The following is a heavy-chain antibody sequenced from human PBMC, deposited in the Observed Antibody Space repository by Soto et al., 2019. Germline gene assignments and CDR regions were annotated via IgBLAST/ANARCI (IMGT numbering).Heavy chain of an antibody. Sequence: SETLSLTCTVSGGSISSYYWSWIRQPPGKGLEWIGYIYYSGSTNYNPSIKSRVTISVDTSKNQFSLKLSSVTAADTAVYYCARVPGALYFDYWGQGTLVTVSS. V-gene: IGHV4-59*01. CDR3: ARVPGALYFDY. CDR1: GGSISSYY. D-gene: IGHD3-10*01. CDR2: IYYSGST. J-gene: IGHJ4*02.